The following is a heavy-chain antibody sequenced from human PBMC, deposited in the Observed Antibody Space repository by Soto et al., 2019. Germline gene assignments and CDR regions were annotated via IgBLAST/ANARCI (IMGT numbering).Heavy chain of an antibody. CDR1: GYTFTSYG. J-gene: IGHJ6*02. CDR2: ISAYNGNT. Sequence: GASVKVSCKASGYTFTSYGISWVRQAPGQGLEWMGWISAYNGNTNYAQKLQGRVTMTTDTSTSTAYMELRSLRSDDTAVYYCARDLKITMVRGVHGMDVWGQGTTVPSP. CDR3: ARDLKITMVRGVHGMDV. V-gene: IGHV1-18*01. D-gene: IGHD3-10*01.